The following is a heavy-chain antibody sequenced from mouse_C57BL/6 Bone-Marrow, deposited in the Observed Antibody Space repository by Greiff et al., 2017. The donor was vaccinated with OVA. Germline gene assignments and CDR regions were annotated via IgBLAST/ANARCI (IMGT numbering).Heavy chain of an antibody. D-gene: IGHD1-1*01. J-gene: IGHJ2*01. V-gene: IGHV1-81*01. CDR1: GYTFTSYG. Sequence: QVQLQQSGAELARPGASVKLSCKASGYTFTSYGISWVKQRTGQGLEWIGEIYPRSGNTYYNEKFKGKATLTADKYSSTAYMELRSLTSEDSAVYFCATYGSSNYYFDYWGQGTTLTVSS. CDR2: IYPRSGNT. CDR3: ATYGSSNYYFDY.